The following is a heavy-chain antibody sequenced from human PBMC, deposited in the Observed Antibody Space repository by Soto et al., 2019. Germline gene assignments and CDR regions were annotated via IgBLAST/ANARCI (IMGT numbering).Heavy chain of an antibody. Sequence: SETLSLTCTVSGGSISSYYWSWIRQPPGKGLEWIGSIYYSGSTNYNPSLKSRVTISVDTSKNQFSLKLSSVTAADTAVYYCAREGAYHYFDYWGQGTLVTVSS. CDR2: IYYSGST. V-gene: IGHV4-59*01. CDR3: AREGAYHYFDY. CDR1: GGSISSYY. J-gene: IGHJ4*02. D-gene: IGHD2-2*01.